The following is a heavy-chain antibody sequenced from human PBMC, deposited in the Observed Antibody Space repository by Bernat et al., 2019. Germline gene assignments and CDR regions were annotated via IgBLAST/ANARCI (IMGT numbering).Heavy chain of an antibody. V-gene: IGHV3-23*04. CDR2: ISGSGGST. J-gene: IGHJ4*02. CDR1: GFTFSSYA. D-gene: IGHD6-25*01. Sequence: EVQLVESGGGLVQPGGSLRLSCAAPGFTFSSYAMSWVRQAPGRGLEWVSAISGSGGSTYYEDSVTGRFTISRDNSKNTLYLQMNSLRAEDTAVYYCAKSNQRARPLEVYWGQGTLVTVSS. CDR3: AKSNQRARPLEVY.